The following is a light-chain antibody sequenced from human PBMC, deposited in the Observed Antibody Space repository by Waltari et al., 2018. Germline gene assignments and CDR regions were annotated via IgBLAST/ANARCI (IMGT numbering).Light chain of an antibody. CDR1: SGHSSNV. CDR3: QTGGHGTWV. Sequence: QLVLTQSPSASASLGASIKLTCTLSSGHSSNVIAWLQQQPEKGPRYLVKVYSDGSHSRGNEIPDRFSGASSGAERYLTISSLQSEDETDYYCQTGGHGTWVFGGGTRLTVL. V-gene: IGLV4-69*01. CDR2: VYSDGSH. J-gene: IGLJ3*02.